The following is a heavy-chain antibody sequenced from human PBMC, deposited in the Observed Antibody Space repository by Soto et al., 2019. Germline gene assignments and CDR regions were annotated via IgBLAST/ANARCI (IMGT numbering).Heavy chain of an antibody. V-gene: IGHV2-5*02. CDR1: GFSLSTSGVG. Sequence: QITLKESGPTLVKPTQTLTLTCTFSGFSLSTSGVGVGWIRQPPGKALEWLALIYWDDDKRYSPSLKSRLTITKDPSKNQVVLTMTNMDPVDTATYYCAHRRSVPDIAAAGFYFDYWGQGTLVTVSS. D-gene: IGHD6-13*01. CDR3: AHRRSVPDIAAAGFYFDY. J-gene: IGHJ4*02. CDR2: IYWDDDK.